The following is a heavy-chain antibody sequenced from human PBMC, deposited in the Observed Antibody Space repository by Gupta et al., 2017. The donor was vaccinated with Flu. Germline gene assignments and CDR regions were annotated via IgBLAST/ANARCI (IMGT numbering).Heavy chain of an antibody. D-gene: IGHD3-16*02. V-gene: IGHV1-69*01. CDR3: AHRVELNLRLGELSLYPGWFDP. Sequence: WMGGIIPIVGTANYAQKFLGRVTITADESTSTAYMELSSLRSEDTAVYYCAHRVELNLRLGELSLYPGWFDPWGQGTLVTVSA. CDR2: IIPIVGTA. J-gene: IGHJ5*02.